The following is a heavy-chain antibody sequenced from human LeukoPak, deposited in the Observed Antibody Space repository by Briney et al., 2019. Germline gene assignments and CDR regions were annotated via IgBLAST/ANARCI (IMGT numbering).Heavy chain of an antibody. D-gene: IGHD2-21*02. CDR3: ARSRWAVVTVYPFDY. V-gene: IGHV1-69*04. J-gene: IGHJ4*02. CDR2: IIPILGIA. Sequence: SVKVSCKASGGTFSSYAISWVRQAPGQGLEWMGRIIPILGIANYAQKFQGRVTITADKSTSTAYMELSSLRSEDTAVYYCARSRWAVVTVYPFDYWGRGTLVTVSS. CDR1: GGTFSSYA.